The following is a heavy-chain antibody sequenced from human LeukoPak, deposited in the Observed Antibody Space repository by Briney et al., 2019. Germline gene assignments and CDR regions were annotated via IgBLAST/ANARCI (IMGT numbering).Heavy chain of an antibody. D-gene: IGHD3-22*01. CDR1: GFTFSSYS. Sequence: GGSLRLSCAASGFTFSSYSMNWVRQAPGKGLEWVSYISSSSSTIYYADSVKGRFTISRDNAKNSLYLQMNSLRAEDTAVYYCARDAYYYDSSGYLTDSGAFDIWGQGTMVTVSS. CDR3: ARDAYYYDSSGYLTDSGAFDI. CDR2: ISSSSSTI. V-gene: IGHV3-48*01. J-gene: IGHJ3*02.